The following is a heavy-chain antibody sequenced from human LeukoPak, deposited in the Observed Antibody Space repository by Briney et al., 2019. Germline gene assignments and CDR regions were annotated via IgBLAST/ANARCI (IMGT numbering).Heavy chain of an antibody. V-gene: IGHV1-46*02. J-gene: IGHJ5*01. CDR2: VNPSDGNI. Sequence: ASVKVSCKASGYIFNSYHIHWVRQAPGQGLEWMGTVNPSDGNINYAQKFQGRVTMTRDMSSGTVYMEQSSLRSEDTAVYYCASNYGGDTGFDCWGLGTLVTVSS. CDR1: GYIFNSYH. CDR3: ASNYGGDTGFDC. D-gene: IGHD2-21*02.